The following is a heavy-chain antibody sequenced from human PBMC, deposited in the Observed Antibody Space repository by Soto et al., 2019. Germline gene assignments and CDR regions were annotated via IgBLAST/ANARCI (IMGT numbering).Heavy chain of an antibody. CDR1: GFTFSSYA. V-gene: IGHV3-30-3*01. CDR2: ISYDGSNK. CDR3: ARDRVDYYYGMDV. Sequence: PRLSCAAAGFTFSSYAMHWVRQAPGKGLEWVAVISYDGSNKYYADSVKGRFTISRDNSKNTLYLQMNSLRAEDTAVYYCARDRVDYYYGMDVWGQGTTVTVSS. J-gene: IGHJ6*02.